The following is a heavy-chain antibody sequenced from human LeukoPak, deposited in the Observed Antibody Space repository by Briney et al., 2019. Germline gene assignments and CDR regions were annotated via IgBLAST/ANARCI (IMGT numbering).Heavy chain of an antibody. Sequence: SETLSLTCAVSGGSISSSNWWSWVRQPPGKGLEWIGEIYHSGSTNYNPSLKSRVTISVDKSKNQFSLKLSSVTAADTAVYYCARDCGYDSSGYCDYYYYGMDVWGQGTMVPSP. CDR1: GGSISSSNW. CDR3: ARDCGYDSSGYCDYYYYGMDV. V-gene: IGHV4-4*02. D-gene: IGHD3-22*01. J-gene: IGHJ6*02. CDR2: IYHSGST.